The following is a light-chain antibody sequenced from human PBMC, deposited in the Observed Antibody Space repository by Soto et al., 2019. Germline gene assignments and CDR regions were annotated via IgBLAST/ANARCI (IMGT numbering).Light chain of an antibody. CDR3: AAWDDSLNGRGV. CDR2: KTN. Sequence: QSLLTQPASVSGSPGQSIAISCTGTSSDVGDYNSVSWYQQHPGAAPKLLIYKTNQRASGVPDRFSGSKSGTSASLAISGLRSEDEADYYCAAWDDSLNGRGVFGNGNKVTVL. J-gene: IGLJ1*01. CDR1: SSDVGDYNS. V-gene: IGLV1-47*01.